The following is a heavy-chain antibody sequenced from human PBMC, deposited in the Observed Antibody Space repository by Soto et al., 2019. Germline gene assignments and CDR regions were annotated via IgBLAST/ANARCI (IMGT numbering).Heavy chain of an antibody. J-gene: IGHJ5*02. V-gene: IGHV4-31*03. Sequence: SETLSLTCTVSGGSISSGCYYWSWIRQHPGKGLEWIGYIYYSGSTYYNPSLKSRVTISVDTSKNQFSLKLSSVTAADTAVYYCARVGYDFWSGYYTGQNWFDPWGQGTLVTVSS. CDR1: GGSISSGCYY. CDR3: ARVGYDFWSGYYTGQNWFDP. D-gene: IGHD3-3*01. CDR2: IYYSGST.